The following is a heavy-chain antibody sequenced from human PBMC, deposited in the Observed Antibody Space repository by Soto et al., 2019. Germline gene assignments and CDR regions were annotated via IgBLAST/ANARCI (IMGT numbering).Heavy chain of an antibody. V-gene: IGHV4-34*01. CDR3: ARVSIVLVVAAPANDAFDI. Sequence: SETLSLTCAVYGGSFSGYYWSWIRQPPGKGLEWIGEINHSGSTNYNPSLKSRVTISVDTSKNQFSLKLSSVTAADTAVYYCARVSIVLVVAAPANDAFDIWGQGTMVTVSS. J-gene: IGHJ3*02. D-gene: IGHD2-15*01. CDR2: INHSGST. CDR1: GGSFSGYY.